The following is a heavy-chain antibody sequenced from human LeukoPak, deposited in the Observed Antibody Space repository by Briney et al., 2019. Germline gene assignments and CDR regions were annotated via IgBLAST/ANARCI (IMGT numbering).Heavy chain of an antibody. V-gene: IGHV3-48*03. D-gene: IGHD2-2*01. CDR3: ARDGYAHFDY. CDR1: GFTFSSYE. J-gene: IGHJ4*02. CDR2: ISNSGSGI. Sequence: GGSLRLSCAASGFTFSSYEMNWVRQAPGKGLEWVSYISNSGSGIYYADSVKGRFTISRDNAKNSLYLQMNSLRAEDTAVYYRARDGYAHFDYWGQGTLVTVSS.